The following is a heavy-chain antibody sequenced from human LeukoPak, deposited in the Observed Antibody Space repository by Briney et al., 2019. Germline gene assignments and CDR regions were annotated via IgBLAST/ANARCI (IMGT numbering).Heavy chain of an antibody. V-gene: IGHV4-59*01. CDR2: IYYSGST. J-gene: IGHJ4*02. CDR3: ARGILTGNPDFDY. D-gene: IGHD3-9*01. CDR1: GGSISSYY. Sequence: SETLSLTCTVSGGSISSYYWSWIRQPPGKGLEWIGYIYYSGSTNYNPSLKSRVTISVDTSKNQFSLKLSSVTAADTAVYYCARGILTGNPDFDYWCQGTLVTVSS.